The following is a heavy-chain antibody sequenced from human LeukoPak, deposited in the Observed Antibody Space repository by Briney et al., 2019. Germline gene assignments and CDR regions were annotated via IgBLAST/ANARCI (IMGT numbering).Heavy chain of an antibody. Sequence: AGGSLRLSCAASGFTFSSYDMHWVRQAPGKGLEWVAVISYDGSNKYYADSVKGLFTISRDNSKNTLYLQMNSLRAEDTAVYYCARLWFGELLSPDAFDIWGQGTMVTVSS. CDR1: GFTFSSYD. J-gene: IGHJ3*02. D-gene: IGHD3-10*01. CDR2: ISYDGSNK. V-gene: IGHV3-30-3*01. CDR3: ARLWFGELLSPDAFDI.